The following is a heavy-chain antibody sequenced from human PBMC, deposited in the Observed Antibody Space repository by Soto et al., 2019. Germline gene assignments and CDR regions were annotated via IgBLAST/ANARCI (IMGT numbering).Heavy chain of an antibody. CDR2: ISYDGSNK. V-gene: IGHV3-30*18. CDR1: GFTFSSYG. Sequence: PGGSLRLSCAASGFTFSSYGMHWVRQAPGKGLEWVAVISYDGSNKYYADSVKGRFTISRDNSKNTLYLQMNSLRAEDTAVYYCAKVPTDYDFWSGPPVVHYYYGMDVWGQGTTVTVS. CDR3: AKVPTDYDFWSGPPVVHYYYGMDV. J-gene: IGHJ6*02. D-gene: IGHD3-3*01.